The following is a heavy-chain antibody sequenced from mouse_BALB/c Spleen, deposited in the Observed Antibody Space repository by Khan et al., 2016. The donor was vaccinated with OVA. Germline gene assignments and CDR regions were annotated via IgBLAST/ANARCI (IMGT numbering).Heavy chain of an antibody. Sequence: QVQLQQSGAELVRPGTSVKVSCKASGYAFTDYLIEWLKQRPGQGLEWIGVFNPGGGDIIYNEKFKDKATLTADKSSSTAYIQRTSLTSADSAVYFCSRSGYGFGAYWGPGTLVTVSA. CDR2: FNPGGGDI. CDR1: GYAFTDYL. J-gene: IGHJ3*01. V-gene: IGHV1-54*03. D-gene: IGHD3-2*02. CDR3: SRSGYGFGAY.